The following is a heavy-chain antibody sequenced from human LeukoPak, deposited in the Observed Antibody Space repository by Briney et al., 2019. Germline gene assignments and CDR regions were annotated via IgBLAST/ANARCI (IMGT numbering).Heavy chain of an antibody. V-gene: IGHV1-2*02. Sequence: ASVKVSCKASRYTFTDYYINWVRQAPGQGLEWMGWINPNSGDTNYAQKFQHRVTMTRDTSISTAYIELNLLRSDDMAVYYCARGDYYGSPKVVAAWGQGTLVTVSS. CDR1: RYTFTDYY. CDR2: INPNSGDT. J-gene: IGHJ5*02. CDR3: ARGDYYGSPKVVAA. D-gene: IGHD3-10*01.